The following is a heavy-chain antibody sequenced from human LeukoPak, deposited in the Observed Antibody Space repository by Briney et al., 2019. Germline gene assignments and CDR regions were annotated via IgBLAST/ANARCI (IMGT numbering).Heavy chain of an antibody. CDR1: GFTFSSYA. CDR2: ISHDGTNK. V-gene: IGHV3-30*03. Sequence: GGSLRLSCAASGFTFSSYAMHWVRQAPGKGLEWVAVISHDGTNKNYGDSVKGRFTISRDNSKNTLYLQMNSLRAEDTAVYYCARKNYGMDVWGQGTTVTVSS. J-gene: IGHJ6*02. CDR3: ARKNYGMDV.